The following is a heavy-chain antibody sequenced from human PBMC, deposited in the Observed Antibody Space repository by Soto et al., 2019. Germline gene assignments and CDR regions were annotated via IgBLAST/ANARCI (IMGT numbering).Heavy chain of an antibody. D-gene: IGHD3-10*01. V-gene: IGHV3-15*04. CDR3: TTINIYGSGTDYYYYYGMDV. CDR2: TESQTDGGTT. J-gene: IGHJ6*02. Sequence: GGSLRLSCAASGFTFSSHWMHWVRQAPGKGLEWVGRTESQTDGGTTDYAAPVKGRFTISRDDSKNTLYLQMNSLKTEDTAVYYCTTINIYGSGTDYYYYYGMDVWGQGTTVTVSS. CDR1: GFTFSSHW.